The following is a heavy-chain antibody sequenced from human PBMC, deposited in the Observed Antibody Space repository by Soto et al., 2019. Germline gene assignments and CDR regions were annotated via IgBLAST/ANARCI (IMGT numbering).Heavy chain of an antibody. Sequence: EEQLLESGGGLVQPGGSLRLSCAASGFTFSSYAMSWVRQAPGKGLEWVSAISGSGGSTYYADSVKGRFTISRDNSKNTLYLQMNGLRAEDTAVYYCAKDITTVRGVITALRYYYYYGMDVWGQGTTVTVSS. V-gene: IGHV3-23*01. J-gene: IGHJ6*02. D-gene: IGHD3-10*01. CDR1: GFTFSSYA. CDR3: AKDITTVRGVITALRYYYYYGMDV. CDR2: ISGSGGST.